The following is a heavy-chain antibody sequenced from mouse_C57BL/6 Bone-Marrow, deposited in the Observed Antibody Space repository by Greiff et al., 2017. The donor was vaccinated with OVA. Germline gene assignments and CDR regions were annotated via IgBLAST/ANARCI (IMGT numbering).Heavy chain of an antibody. CDR1: GYTFTDYY. D-gene: IGHD1-1*01. CDR3: ARYYGSSDVFAY. J-gene: IGHJ3*01. Sequence: QVQLKESGAELVRPGASVKLSCKASGYTFTDYYINWVKQRPGQGLEWIARIYPGSGNTYYNEKFKGKATLTAEKSSSTAYMQISSLTSEDSAVYFCARYYGSSDVFAYWGQGTLVTVSA. CDR2: IYPGSGNT. V-gene: IGHV1-76*01.